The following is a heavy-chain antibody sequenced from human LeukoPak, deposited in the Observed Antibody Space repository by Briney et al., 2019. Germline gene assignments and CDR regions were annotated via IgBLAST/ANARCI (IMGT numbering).Heavy chain of an antibody. J-gene: IGHJ4*02. CDR1: GFTFRSYW. V-gene: IGHV3-7*03. CDR2: ISQDGTKQ. CDR3: VRRNLFDY. Sequence: GGSLRLSCAVSGFTFRSYWMSWLRQAPGKGLECVASISQDGTKQYYVDSVRGRFTICRDDAKNSVYLQMNNLRVQDTAVYYCVRRNLFDYWGQGTLVTVSS.